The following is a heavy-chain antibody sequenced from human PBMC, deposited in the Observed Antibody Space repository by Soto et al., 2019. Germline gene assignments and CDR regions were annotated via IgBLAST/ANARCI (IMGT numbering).Heavy chain of an antibody. V-gene: IGHV4-34*01. CDR2: INHSGST. CDR3: ASSGGIAAAGTRADP. CDR1: GGSFSGYY. D-gene: IGHD6-13*01. Sequence: SETLSLTCAVYGGSFSGYYWSWIRHPPGKGLEWIGEINHSGSTNYNPSLKSRVTISVDTSKNQFSLKLSSVTAADTAVYYCASSGGIAAAGTRADPWGQGTLVTVSS. J-gene: IGHJ5*02.